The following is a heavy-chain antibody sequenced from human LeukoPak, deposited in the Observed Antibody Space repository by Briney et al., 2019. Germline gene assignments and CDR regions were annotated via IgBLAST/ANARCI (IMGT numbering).Heavy chain of an antibody. J-gene: IGHJ5*02. Sequence: ASVKVSCKTSGYSFTYYYMHWVRQAPGQGLEWMGWINPNSGGTSSAQKFQGRVNMTRDTSITTVYMEVSWLTSDDTGIYYCARADRLDGGPYLIGPWGQGTLVTVCS. CDR3: ARADRLDGGPYLIGP. CDR2: INPNSGGT. V-gene: IGHV1-2*02. D-gene: IGHD2-21*01. CDR1: GYSFTYYY.